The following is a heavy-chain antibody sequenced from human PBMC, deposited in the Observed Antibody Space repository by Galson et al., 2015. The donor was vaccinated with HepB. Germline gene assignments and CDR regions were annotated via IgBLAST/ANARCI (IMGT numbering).Heavy chain of an antibody. D-gene: IGHD3-9*01. V-gene: IGHV3-30*02. CDR2: IRHDGSNE. J-gene: IGHJ6*02. CDR3: AKDGVGVLTPHDSYKYGTDV. CDR1: GFIFNSFG. Sequence: SLRLSCAASGFIFNSFGLHWVRQAPGKGLEWVAFIRHDGSNEYNAHSVKGRFTIARDTSKNTLYAQMNSLRPEDTAVYYCAKDGVGVLTPHDSYKYGTDVWGQGTTVAVSS.